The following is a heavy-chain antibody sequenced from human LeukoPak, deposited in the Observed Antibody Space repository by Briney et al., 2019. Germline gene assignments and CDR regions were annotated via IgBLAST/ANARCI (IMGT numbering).Heavy chain of an antibody. J-gene: IGHJ4*02. CDR3: ARFYSAGWWGYFDY. CDR2: IIPIFGTA. CDR1: GGTFSSYA. Sequence: EASVKVSCKASGGTFSSYAIIWVRQAPGKELEWMGVIIPIFGTANYAQKFQGRVTITAAESTSTAYMELSSLRSADTAVYYCARFYSAGWWGYFDYWGQGTLVTVSS. D-gene: IGHD2-8*02. V-gene: IGHV1-69*13.